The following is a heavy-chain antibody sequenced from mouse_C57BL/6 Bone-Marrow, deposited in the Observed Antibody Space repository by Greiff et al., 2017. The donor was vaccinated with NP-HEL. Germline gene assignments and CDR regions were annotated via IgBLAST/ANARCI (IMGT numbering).Heavy chain of an antibody. D-gene: IGHD1-1*01. Sequence: QVQLQQSGAELVRPGASVKLSCKASGYTFTDYYINWVKQRPGQGLEWIARIYPGSGNTYYNEKFKGKATLTAEKSSSTAYMQLSSLTSKDSAVYFCARSLITTVVALYAMDYWGQGTSVTVSS. CDR3: ARSLITTVVALYAMDY. J-gene: IGHJ4*01. CDR2: IYPGSGNT. CDR1: GYTFTDYY. V-gene: IGHV1-76*01.